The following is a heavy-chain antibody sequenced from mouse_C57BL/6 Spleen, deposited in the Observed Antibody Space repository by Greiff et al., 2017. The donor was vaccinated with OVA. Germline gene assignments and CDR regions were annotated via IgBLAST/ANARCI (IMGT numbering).Heavy chain of an antibody. CDR3: ARGGYYGSSVYFDY. CDR2: ISDGGSYT. V-gene: IGHV5-4*03. J-gene: IGHJ2*01. Sequence: EVMLVESGGGLVKPGGSLKLSCAASGFTFSSYAMSWVRQTPEKRLEWVATISDGGSYTYYPDNVKGRFTISRDNAKNNLYLQMSHLKSEDTAMYYCARGGYYGSSVYFDYWGQGTTLTVSS. CDR1: GFTFSSYA. D-gene: IGHD1-1*01.